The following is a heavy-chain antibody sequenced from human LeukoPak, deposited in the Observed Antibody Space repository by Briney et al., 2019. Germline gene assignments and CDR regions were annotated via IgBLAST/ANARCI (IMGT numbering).Heavy chain of an antibody. V-gene: IGHV1-3*03. CDR1: GYTFTSYA. CDR2: INAGNGNT. CDR3: ARDWSYDCSGGSCYSDWFDP. Sequence: ASVKVSCKASGYTFTSYAMHWVRQAPGQRLEWMGWINAGNGNTKYSQEFQGRVTITRDTSASTAYMELSSLRSEDMAVYYCARDWSYDCSGGSCYSDWFDPWGQGTLVTVSS. J-gene: IGHJ5*02. D-gene: IGHD2-15*01.